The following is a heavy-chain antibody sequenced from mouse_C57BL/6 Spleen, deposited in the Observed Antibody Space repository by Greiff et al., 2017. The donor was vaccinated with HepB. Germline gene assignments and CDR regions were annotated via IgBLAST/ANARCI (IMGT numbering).Heavy chain of an antibody. V-gene: IGHV1-81*01. CDR3: ARERNYGNYSYYFDY. Sequence: QVQLQQSGAELARPGASVKLSCTASGYTFTSYGISWVKQRTGQGLEWIGEIYPRSGNTYYNEKFKGKATLTADKSSSTAYMELRSLTSEDSAVYFCARERNYGNYSYYFDYWGQGTTLTVSS. CDR1: GYTFTSYG. CDR2: IYPRSGNT. D-gene: IGHD2-1*01. J-gene: IGHJ2*01.